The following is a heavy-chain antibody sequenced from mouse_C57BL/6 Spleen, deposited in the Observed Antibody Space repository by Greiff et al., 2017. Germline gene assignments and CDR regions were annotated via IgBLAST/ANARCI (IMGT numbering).Heavy chain of an antibody. Sequence: QVQLQQSGPELVKPGASVKISCKASGYAFRSSWLNWVKQRPGKGLEWIGRLYPGDGDTNYNGKFKGKATLTADKSSSTAYMQLSSLTSEDSAVYCCYAGGLRRGGARDYWGPGTSVTVSS. J-gene: IGHJ4*01. CDR1: GYAFRSSW. CDR2: LYPGDGDT. D-gene: IGHD2-4*01. CDR3: YAGGLRRGGARDY. V-gene: IGHV1-82*01.